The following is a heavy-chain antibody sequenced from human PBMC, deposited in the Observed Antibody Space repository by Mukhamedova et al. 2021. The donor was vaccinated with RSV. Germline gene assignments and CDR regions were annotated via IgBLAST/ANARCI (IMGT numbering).Heavy chain of an antibody. Sequence: PGKGLEWVSGISGSGGSTYYADSVKGRFTISRDNSKNTLNLQMNSLRAEDTAVYYCAKGTGLQSYYFDHWGRGTLVTVSS. J-gene: IGHJ4*02. CDR3: AKGTGLQSYYFDH. CDR2: ISGSGGST. V-gene: IGHV3-23*01. D-gene: IGHD4-11*01.